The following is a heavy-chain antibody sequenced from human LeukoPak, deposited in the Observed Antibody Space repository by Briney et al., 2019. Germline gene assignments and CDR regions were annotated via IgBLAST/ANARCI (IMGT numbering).Heavy chain of an antibody. Sequence: ASVKVSCKTSGYTFTTYGVSWVRQAPGQGLEWMGWVSGYTGSTNYAERFQGRVTMTTDTSTSTVYMELTSLRSDDTAVHYCARGEVSASLYYFDFWGQGTLVTVS. CDR1: GYTFTTYG. CDR2: VSGYTGST. J-gene: IGHJ4*02. CDR3: ARGEVSASLYYFDF. D-gene: IGHD2-2*01. V-gene: IGHV1-18*01.